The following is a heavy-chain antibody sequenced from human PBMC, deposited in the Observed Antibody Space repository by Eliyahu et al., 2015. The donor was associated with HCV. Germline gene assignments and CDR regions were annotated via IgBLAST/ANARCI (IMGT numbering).Heavy chain of an antibody. D-gene: IGHD1-26*01. J-gene: IGHJ4*02. Sequence: STYYNQSLKSRVTISVDTSKNQFSLKLSSVTAADTAVYYCARLSSARELPMYYFDYWGQGTLVTVSS. CDR3: ARLSSARELPMYYFDY. CDR2: ST. V-gene: IGHV4-39*01.